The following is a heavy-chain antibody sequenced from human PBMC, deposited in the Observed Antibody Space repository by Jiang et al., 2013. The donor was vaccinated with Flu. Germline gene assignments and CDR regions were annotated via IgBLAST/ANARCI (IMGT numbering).Heavy chain of an antibody. D-gene: IGHD5-18*01. Sequence: GAEVKKPGESLRISCKGSGYSFTSYWISWVRQMPGKGLEWMGRIDPSDSYTNYSPSFQGHVTISADKSISTAYLQWSSLKASDTAMYYCARDTRGYSSIQPVDYWGQGTLGHRLL. CDR2: IDPSDSYT. CDR3: ARDTRGYSSIQPVDY. V-gene: IGHV5-10-1*01. J-gene: IGHJ4*02. CDR1: GYSFTSYW.